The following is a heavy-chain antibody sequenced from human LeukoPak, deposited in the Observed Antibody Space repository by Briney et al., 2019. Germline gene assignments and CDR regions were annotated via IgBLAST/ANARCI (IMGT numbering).Heavy chain of an antibody. CDR1: GFSFSRQA. CDR3: ARGGYSYGYVGYFDY. CDR2: ISSNGGST. D-gene: IGHD5-18*01. J-gene: IGHJ4*02. Sequence: GGSLRLSCSASGFSFSRQALHWVRQAPGKGLEYVSAISSNGGSTHYADSVKGRFIISRDNSKNTLYLQMSSLRAEDTAVYYCARGGYSYGYVGYFDYWGQGTLVTVSS. V-gene: IGHV3-64*04.